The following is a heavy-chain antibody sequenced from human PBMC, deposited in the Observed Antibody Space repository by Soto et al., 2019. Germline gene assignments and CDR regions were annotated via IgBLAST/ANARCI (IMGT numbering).Heavy chain of an antibody. CDR3: ATQTGLYYYGMDV. J-gene: IGHJ6*02. V-gene: IGHV4-4*07. CDR2: IYTSGGT. Sequence: SETLSLTCTVSGGPISTYYWSWFRQPAGKGLYWIGRIYTSGGTEYNSPFKSRVTMSVDTSNNQFSLNLTSVTTADTAVYYCATQTGLYYYGMDVWGQGTTVTVSS. CDR1: GGPISTYY.